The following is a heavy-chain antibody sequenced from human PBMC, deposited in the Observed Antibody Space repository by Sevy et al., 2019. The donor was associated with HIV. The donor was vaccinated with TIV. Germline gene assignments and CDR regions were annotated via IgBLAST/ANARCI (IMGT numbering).Heavy chain of an antibody. CDR1: GFTFDDYA. CDR3: AKFVGYCSSTSCTT. V-gene: IGHV3-9*01. Sequence: SLKISCAASGFTFDDYAMHWVRQAPGKGLEWVSGISWNSGSIGYADSVKGRFTISRDNAKNSLYLQMNSLRAEDTALYYCAKFVGYCSSTSCTTWGQGTLVTVSS. CDR2: ISWNSGSI. D-gene: IGHD2-2*01. J-gene: IGHJ4*02.